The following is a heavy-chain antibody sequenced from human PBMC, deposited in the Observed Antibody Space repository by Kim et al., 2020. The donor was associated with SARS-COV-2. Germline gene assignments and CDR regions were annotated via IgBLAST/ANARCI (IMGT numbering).Heavy chain of an antibody. D-gene: IGHD3-10*01. Sequence: GGSLRLSCAASGFTFSSYGMHWVRQAPGKGLEWVAVIWYDGSNKYYADYVKGRFTISRDNSKNTRYLQMNSLRDEDTAVYYCSRDLSGYYGMDAWGRG. J-gene: IGHJ6*02. CDR3: SRDLSGYYGMDA. CDR1: GFTFSSYG. V-gene: IGHV3-33*01. CDR2: IWYDGSNK.